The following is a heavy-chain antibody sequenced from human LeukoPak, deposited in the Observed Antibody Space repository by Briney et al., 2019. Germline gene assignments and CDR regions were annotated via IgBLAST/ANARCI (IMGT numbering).Heavy chain of an antibody. V-gene: IGHV4-61*01. J-gene: IGHJ4*02. Sequence: SETLSLTCTVSGGSVSSGSYYWSWIRQPPGKGLEWIGYIYYSGSTNYNPSLKGRVTISVDTSKNQFSLKLSSVTAADTAVYYCARGESYGSHRNFDYWGQGTLVTVSS. CDR1: GGSVSSGSYY. CDR3: ARGESYGSHRNFDY. CDR2: IYYSGST. D-gene: IGHD5-18*01.